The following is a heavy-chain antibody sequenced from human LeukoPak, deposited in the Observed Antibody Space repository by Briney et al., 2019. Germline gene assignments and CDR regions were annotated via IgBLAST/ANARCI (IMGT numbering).Heavy chain of an antibody. D-gene: IGHD6-19*01. CDR3: AKDQSSYSSGWYFRNYYYYYGMDV. J-gene: IGHJ6*02. Sequence: GGSLRLSCAASGFTFSSYDMHWVRQATGKGLEWVSAIGTAGDTYYPGSVEGRFTISRENAKNSLYLQMNSLRAEDTAVYYCAKDQSSYSSGWYFRNYYYYYGMDVWGQGTTVTVSS. CDR2: IGTAGDT. CDR1: GFTFSSYD. V-gene: IGHV3-13*01.